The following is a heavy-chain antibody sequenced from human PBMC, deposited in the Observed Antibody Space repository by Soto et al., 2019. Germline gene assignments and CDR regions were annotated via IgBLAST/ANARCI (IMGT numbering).Heavy chain of an antibody. CDR3: ARDSTITMVRGVMNYYYGMDV. J-gene: IGHJ6*02. CDR2: ISSSGSTI. CDR1: GFTFSSYE. Sequence: VGSLRLSCAASGFTFSSYEMNWVSQAPGKGLEWVSYISSSGSTIYYADSVKGRFTISRDNAKNSLYLQMNSLRAEDTAVYYCARDSTITMVRGVMNYYYGMDVWGQGTTVTVSS. D-gene: IGHD3-10*01. V-gene: IGHV3-48*03.